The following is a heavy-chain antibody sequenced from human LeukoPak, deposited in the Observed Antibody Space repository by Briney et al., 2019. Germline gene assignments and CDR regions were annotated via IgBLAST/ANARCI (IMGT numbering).Heavy chain of an antibody. D-gene: IGHD4-17*01. CDR3: AKDTAGFDY. V-gene: IGHV3-30*18. CDR2: ISYDGSNK. J-gene: IGHJ4*02. CDR1: GFTFSSYG. Sequence: PGGSLRLSCAASGFTFSSYGMHWVRQAPGKGLEWVAVISYDGSNKYYADSVKGRFTISRDNSKNTLYLQMNSLRAEDTAVYYCAKDTAGFDYWGQGTLVTVSS.